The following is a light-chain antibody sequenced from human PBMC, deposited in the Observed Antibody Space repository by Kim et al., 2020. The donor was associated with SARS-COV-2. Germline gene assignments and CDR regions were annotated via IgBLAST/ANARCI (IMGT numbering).Light chain of an antibody. CDR2: YDS. Sequence: SYELTQPPSVSVPPGRTATITCGGNNIGSKFVHXYQQKPGQAPVLVISYDSDRPSGIPERFSGSHSGNTATLTISRVEAGDEADYYCQVWDSTTDHGIFG. V-gene: IGLV3-21*04. CDR1: NIGSKF. CDR3: QVWDSTTDHGI. J-gene: IGLJ1*01.